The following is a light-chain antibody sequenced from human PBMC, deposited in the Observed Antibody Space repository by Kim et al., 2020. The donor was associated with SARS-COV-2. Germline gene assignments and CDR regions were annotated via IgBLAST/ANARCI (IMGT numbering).Light chain of an antibody. Sequence: EIVLTQSPTTLSVSPGEGATLSCRASQTVRSNLAWYQHKAGQTPRLLIYGASTRATGIPARFSGSGFGIEFTLTISSLQPDDFGVYYCQQYNHWPALSFGGGTKVDIK. CDR2: GAS. V-gene: IGKV3-15*01. J-gene: IGKJ4*02. CDR1: QTVRSN. CDR3: QQYNHWPALS.